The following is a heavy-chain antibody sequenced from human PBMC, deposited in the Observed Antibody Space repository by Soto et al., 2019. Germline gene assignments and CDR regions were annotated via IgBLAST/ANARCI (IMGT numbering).Heavy chain of an antibody. CDR3: AKGKLRFLEWHLDY. J-gene: IGHJ4*02. D-gene: IGHD3-3*01. V-gene: IGHV3-23*01. CDR2: ISGSGGST. Sequence: PGGSLRLSCAASGFTFSSYAMSWVRQAPGKGLEWVSAISGSGGSTYYADSVKGRFTISRDNSKNTLYLQMNSLRAEDTAVYYCAKGKLRFLEWHLDYWRQGPLVTVHS. CDR1: GFTFSSYA.